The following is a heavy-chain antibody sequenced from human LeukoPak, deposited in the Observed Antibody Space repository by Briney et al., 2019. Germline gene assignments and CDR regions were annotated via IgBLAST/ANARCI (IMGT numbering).Heavy chain of an antibody. CDR2: ISSSGSTI. J-gene: IGHJ1*01. V-gene: IGHV3-11*01. Sequence: PGGSLRLSCAASGFTFSDYYMSWIRQAPGKGLEWVSYISSSGSTIYYADSVKGRFTISRDNAKNSLYLQMNSLRAEDTAVYYCAKDTYDSSGYYHVAEYFQHWGQGTLVTVSS. D-gene: IGHD3-22*01. CDR3: AKDTYDSSGYYHVAEYFQH. CDR1: GFTFSDYY.